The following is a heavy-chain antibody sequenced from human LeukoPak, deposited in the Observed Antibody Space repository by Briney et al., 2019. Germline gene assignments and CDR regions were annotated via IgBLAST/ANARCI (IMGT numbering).Heavy chain of an antibody. Sequence: PSETLSLTCAVSGGSISSSNWWSWVRQPPGKGLERIGEIYHSGGTNYNPSLKSRVTISVDKSKNQFSLKLSSVTAADTAVYYCARRGVSSGWTLDYWGQGTLVTVSS. D-gene: IGHD6-19*01. CDR2: IYHSGGT. CDR1: GGSISSSNW. CDR3: ARRGVSSGWTLDY. J-gene: IGHJ4*02. V-gene: IGHV4-4*02.